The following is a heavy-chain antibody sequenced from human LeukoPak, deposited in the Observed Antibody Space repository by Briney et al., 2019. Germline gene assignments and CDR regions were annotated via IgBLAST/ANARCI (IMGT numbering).Heavy chain of an antibody. J-gene: IGHJ4*02. CDR2: LNGDGGTT. CDR3: ARDWGLYCSGGSCYPPSLCN. CDR1: GFTFSNYW. V-gene: IGHV3-74*01. D-gene: IGHD2-15*01. Sequence: GGSLRLSCTASGFTFSNYWMHWVRQAPGRGLVWVSRLNGDGGTTRYADSVKGRFTISRDNAKNTVYLQMNSLRAEDTAVYYCARDWGLYCSGGSCYPPSLCNWGQGTLVTVSS.